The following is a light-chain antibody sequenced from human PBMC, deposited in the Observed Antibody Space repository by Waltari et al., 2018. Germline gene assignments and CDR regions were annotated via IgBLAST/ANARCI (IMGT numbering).Light chain of an antibody. Sequence: LSASVGDRVTITCRASQSISTYLNWYQQKPGKAPKLLISAVSNLQSGVPSRFTGSGSGTDFTLTINSLQPEDFATYYCQQSYRTPFTFGPGTKVDI. CDR3: QQSYRTPFT. J-gene: IGKJ3*01. CDR2: AVS. CDR1: QSISTY. V-gene: IGKV1-39*01.